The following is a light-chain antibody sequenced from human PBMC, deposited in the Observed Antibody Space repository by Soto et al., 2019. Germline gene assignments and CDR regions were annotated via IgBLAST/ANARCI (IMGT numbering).Light chain of an antibody. J-gene: IGLJ2*01. CDR2: EVS. V-gene: IGLV2-8*01. CDR3: SSYAGSNNLVV. Sequence: QSALTQYPSASGSPGQSVTISCTGTSSDVGGYNYVSWYQQHPGKAPKLMIYEVSKRPSGVPDRFSGSKSGNTASLTVSGLQAEDEADYDCSSYAGSNNLVVFGGGTKLTVL. CDR1: SSDVGGYNY.